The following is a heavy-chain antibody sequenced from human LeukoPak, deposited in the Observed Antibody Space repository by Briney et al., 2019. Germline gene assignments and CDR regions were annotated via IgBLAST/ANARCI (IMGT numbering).Heavy chain of an antibody. D-gene: IGHD3-10*01. CDR1: GGSISSYY. Sequence: PSETLSLTCTVSGGSISSYYWSWIRQPPGKGLEWIGYIYYSGSTNYNPSLKSRVTISVDTSKNQFSLKLSSVTAADTAVYYCARQGYYYGSGSSNWFDPWGQGTLVTVSS. CDR2: IYYSGST. J-gene: IGHJ5*02. CDR3: ARQGYYYGSGSSNWFDP. V-gene: IGHV4-59*08.